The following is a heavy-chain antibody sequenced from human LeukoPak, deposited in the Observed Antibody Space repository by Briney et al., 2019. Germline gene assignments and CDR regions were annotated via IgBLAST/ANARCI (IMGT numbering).Heavy chain of an antibody. J-gene: IGHJ6*02. CDR2: INPSGGST. Sequence: ASVKVSCKASGYTFTSHYMHWVRQAPGQGLEWKGIINPSGGSTSYAQKFQGRVTMTRDTSTSTVYMELSSLRSEDTAVYYCARGGITIFGVVIHNSLDYYYGMDVWGQGTTVTVSS. CDR3: ARGGITIFGVVIHNSLDYYYGMDV. D-gene: IGHD3-3*01. CDR1: GYTFTSHY. V-gene: IGHV1-46*01.